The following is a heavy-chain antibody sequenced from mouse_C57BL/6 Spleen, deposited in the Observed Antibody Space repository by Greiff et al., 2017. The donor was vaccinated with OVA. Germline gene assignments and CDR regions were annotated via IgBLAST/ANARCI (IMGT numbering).Heavy chain of an antibody. D-gene: IGHD1-1*01. CDR2: IYPGSGST. CDR1: GYTFTSYW. J-gene: IGHJ1*03. V-gene: IGHV1-55*01. CDR3: ASHYGSSYDWYLDV. Sequence: QVQLQQPGAELVKPGASVKMSCKASGYTFTSYWITWVKQRPGQGLEWIGDIYPGSGSTNYNEKFKSKATLTVDTSSSTAYMQLSSLTSEDSAVYYCASHYGSSYDWYLDVWGTGTTVTVSS.